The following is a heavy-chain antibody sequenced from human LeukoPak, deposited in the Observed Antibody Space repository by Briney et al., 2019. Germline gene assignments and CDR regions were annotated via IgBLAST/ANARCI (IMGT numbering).Heavy chain of an antibody. CDR1: GYSISSGYY. J-gene: IGHJ4*02. Sequence: SETLSLTCAVSGYSISSGYYWGWIRQPPGKGLEWTGSIYHSGSTYYNPSLKSRVTISVDTSKNQFSLKLGSVTAADTAVYYCARHENVVVPAAIGYWGQGTLVTVSS. CDR3: ARHENVVVPAAIGY. D-gene: IGHD2-2*01. CDR2: IYHSGST. V-gene: IGHV4-38-2*01.